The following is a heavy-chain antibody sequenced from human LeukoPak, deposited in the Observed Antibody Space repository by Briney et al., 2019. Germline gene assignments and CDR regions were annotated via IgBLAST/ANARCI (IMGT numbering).Heavy chain of an antibody. J-gene: IGHJ4*02. CDR2: ISWNSGSI. CDR3: AKEGDGFAFDY. CDR1: GFTFDDYA. Sequence: PGRSLRLSCAASGFTFDDYAMHWVRQAPGKGLEWVSGISWNSGSIGYADSVKGRFTISRDNAKNSLYLQMNSLRAEDMALYYCAKEGDGFAFDYWGQGTLVTVSS. D-gene: IGHD5-24*01. V-gene: IGHV3-9*03.